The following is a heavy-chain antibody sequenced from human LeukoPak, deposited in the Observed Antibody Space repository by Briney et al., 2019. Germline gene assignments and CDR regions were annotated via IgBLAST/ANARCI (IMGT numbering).Heavy chain of an antibody. V-gene: IGHV1-3*01. CDR2: INAGNGNT. D-gene: IGHD5-12*01. CDR1: GYTFTSYA. J-gene: IGHJ4*02. Sequence: ASVKVSCKASGYTFTSYAMHWVRQAPGQRLEWMGWINAGNGNTKYSQKFQGRVTITRDTSASTAYMELSSLRSEDTAVYYCARAPTSGYDLSGIDYWGQGTLVTVSS. CDR3: ARAPTSGYDLSGIDY.